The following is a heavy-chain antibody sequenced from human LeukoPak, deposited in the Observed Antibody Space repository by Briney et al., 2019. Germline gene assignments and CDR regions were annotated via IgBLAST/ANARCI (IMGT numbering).Heavy chain of an antibody. V-gene: IGHV5-51*01. J-gene: IGHJ2*01. CDR1: GYTFANYW. CDR2: IFPENSDT. CDR3: ARMSGYVIRGSYPRPGSYMGDYWYFDL. D-gene: IGHD3-16*02. Sequence: GESLKISCRVSGYTFANYWIGWVRQMPGKGLEWMGIIFPENSDTKYSPSFQGQVTISVDKSVTSAYLQWSSLKASDTATYYCARMSGYVIRGSYPRPGSYMGDYWYFDLWGRGTLVAVSS.